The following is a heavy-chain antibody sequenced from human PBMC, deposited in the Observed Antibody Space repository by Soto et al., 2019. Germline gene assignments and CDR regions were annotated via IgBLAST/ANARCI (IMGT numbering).Heavy chain of an antibody. D-gene: IGHD3-10*01. CDR2: MNPNSGNT. CDR3: AKGPYCYGSGGPRLYYYYMDV. CDR1: GYTFTSYG. J-gene: IGHJ6*03. Sequence: ASVKVSCKASGYTFTSYGISWVRQAPGQGLEWMGWMNPNSGNTGYAQKFQGRVTMTRNTSISTAYMELSSLRSEDTAVYYCAKGPYCYGSGGPRLYYYYMDVWGKGTTVT. V-gene: IGHV1-8*02.